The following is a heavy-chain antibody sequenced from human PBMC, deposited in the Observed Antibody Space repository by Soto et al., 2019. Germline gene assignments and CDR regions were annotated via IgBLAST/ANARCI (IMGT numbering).Heavy chain of an antibody. J-gene: IGHJ4*02. Sequence: GGSLRLSCAASGFTFSSYDMHWVRQATGKGLEWVSAIGTAGDTYYPGSVKGRFTISRENAKNSLYLQMNSLRAEDTAVYYCARAIEWEHTYYFDYWGQGTLVTVSS. V-gene: IGHV3-13*01. CDR1: GFTFSSYD. D-gene: IGHD1-26*01. CDR3: ARAIEWEHTYYFDY. CDR2: IGTAGDT.